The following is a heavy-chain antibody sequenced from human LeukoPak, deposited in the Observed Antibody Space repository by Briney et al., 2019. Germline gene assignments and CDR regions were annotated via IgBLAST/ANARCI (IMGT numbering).Heavy chain of an antibody. CDR1: DGSINSYY. CDR3: ARGGCSSTSCHQFDY. J-gene: IGHJ4*02. V-gene: IGHV4-59*01. Sequence: PSETLSLTCSVSDGSINSYYWSWIRQPPGKGLEWIGYIYYSGSTNYNPSLKSRVTISVDTSKNQFSLKLSSVTAADTAVYYCARGGCSSTSCHQFDYWGQGTLVTVSS. CDR2: IYYSGST. D-gene: IGHD2-2*01.